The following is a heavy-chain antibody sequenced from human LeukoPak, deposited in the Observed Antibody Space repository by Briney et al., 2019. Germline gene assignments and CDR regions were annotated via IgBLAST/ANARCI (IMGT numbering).Heavy chain of an antibody. CDR2: ISSSSSYI. J-gene: IGHJ4*02. CDR1: GFTFSSYS. CDR3: ARDRVVAAAAHFDY. D-gene: IGHD6-13*01. Sequence: GGSLRLSCEASGFTFSSYSMNWVRQAPGKGLEWVSSISSSSSYIYYADSVKGRFTISRDNAKNSLYLQMNSLRAEDTAVYYCARDRVVAAAAHFDYWGQGTLVTVSS. V-gene: IGHV3-21*01.